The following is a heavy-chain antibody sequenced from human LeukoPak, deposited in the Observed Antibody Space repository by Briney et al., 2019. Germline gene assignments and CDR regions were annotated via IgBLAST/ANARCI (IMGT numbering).Heavy chain of an antibody. V-gene: IGHV3-7*01. J-gene: IGHJ4*02. CDR3: AKGGYSSGWRNYFDY. CDR2: IKQDGSEK. CDR1: GFTFSSYW. D-gene: IGHD6-19*01. Sequence: GGSLRLSCAASGFTFSSYWMSWVRQAPGKGLEWVANIKQDGSEKYYVDSVKGRFTISRDNAKTSLYVQMNSLRAEDTAVYYCAKGGYSSGWRNYFDYWGQGTLVTVSS.